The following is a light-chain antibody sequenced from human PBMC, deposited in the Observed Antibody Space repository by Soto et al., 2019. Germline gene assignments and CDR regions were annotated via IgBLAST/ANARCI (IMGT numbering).Light chain of an antibody. CDR2: EVT. CDR3: RSYTSSTDYV. J-gene: IGLJ1*01. Sequence: QSALTQPASVSVSPGQSSTISCTGTTSDFGFYNYVSWYQHHPGKAPKLLIYEVTNRHSGVSNRFSGSKSGNTASLTISGLQAEDEADYYCRSYTSSTDYVFGTGTTVTVL. CDR1: TSDFGFYNY. V-gene: IGLV2-14*01.